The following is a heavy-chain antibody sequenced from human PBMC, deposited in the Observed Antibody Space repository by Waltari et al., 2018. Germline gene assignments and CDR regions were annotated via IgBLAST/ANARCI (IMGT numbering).Heavy chain of an antibody. CDR1: GGSISSSSYY. D-gene: IGHD4-4*01. Sequence: QLQLQESGPGLVTPSETLSLTCTVSGGSISSSSYYWGWIRQPPGKGRGGMGSIYYSGTTYYNPSLKSRVTISVDTSKNQFSLKLSSVTAADTAVYYCAGDYSNYGTVDYWGQGTLVTVSS. CDR3: AGDYSNYGTVDY. CDR2: IYYSGTT. J-gene: IGHJ4*02. V-gene: IGHV4-39*01.